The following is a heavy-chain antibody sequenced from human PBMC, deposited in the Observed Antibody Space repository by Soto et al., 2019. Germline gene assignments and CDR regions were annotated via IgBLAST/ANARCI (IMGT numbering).Heavy chain of an antibody. CDR2: IIPIFGTA. CDR3: ARVLNYDILTGDRGRFDP. Sequence: QVQLVQSGAEVKKPGSPVKVSCKASGGTFSSYAISWVRQAPGQGLEWMGGIIPIFGTANYAQKFQGRVTITADESTSTAYMELSSLRSEVTAVYYCARVLNYDILTGDRGRFDPWGQGTLVTVSS. CDR1: GGTFSSYA. V-gene: IGHV1-69*01. J-gene: IGHJ5*02. D-gene: IGHD3-9*01.